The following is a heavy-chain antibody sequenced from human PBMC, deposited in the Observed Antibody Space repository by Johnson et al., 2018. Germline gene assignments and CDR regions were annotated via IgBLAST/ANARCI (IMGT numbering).Heavy chain of an antibody. J-gene: IGHJ4*02. D-gene: IGHD3-22*01. CDR2: ISGSGVST. V-gene: IGHV3-23*04. CDR3: AKRPTYYYDSSSYSYSDY. CDR1: GFTFSNYA. Sequence: VQLVESGGGLVQPGGSLRLSCAASGFTFSNYAMSWVRQAPGKGLEGVSGISGSGVSTYYADSVKGRFTISSDNSKNILYLQMNSLRAEETAIYYCAKRPTYYYDSSSYSYSDYWGQGTLVTVSS.